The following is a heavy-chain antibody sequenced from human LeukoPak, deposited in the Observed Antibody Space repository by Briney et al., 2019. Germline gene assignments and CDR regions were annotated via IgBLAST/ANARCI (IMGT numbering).Heavy chain of an antibody. CDR3: ARRTEYSSGWTFYFDY. CDR2: INHSGST. D-gene: IGHD6-19*01. J-gene: IGHJ4*02. CDR1: GGSFSGYY. V-gene: IGHV4-34*01. Sequence: KPSETLSLTCAVYGGSFSGYYWSWIRQPPGKGLEWIGEINHSGSTNYNPSLKSRVTISVDTSKNQFSLKLSSVTAADTAVYYCARRTEYSSGWTFYFDYWGQGTLVTVSS.